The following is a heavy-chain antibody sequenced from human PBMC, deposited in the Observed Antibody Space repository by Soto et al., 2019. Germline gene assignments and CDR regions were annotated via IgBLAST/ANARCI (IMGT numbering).Heavy chain of an antibody. Sequence: PSETLSLTCAVYGGAFSGYYWSWIRQPPGKGLEWIGEINHSGSTNYNPSLKSRVTISVDTSKNQFSLKLSSVTAADTAVYYCESTRYKQQLGYWGQGTLVTVSS. CDR2: INHSGST. J-gene: IGHJ4*02. CDR1: GGAFSGYY. V-gene: IGHV4-34*01. D-gene: IGHD6-13*01. CDR3: ESTRYKQQLGY.